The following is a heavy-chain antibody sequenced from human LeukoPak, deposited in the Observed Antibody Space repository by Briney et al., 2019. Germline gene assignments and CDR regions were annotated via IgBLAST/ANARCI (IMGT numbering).Heavy chain of an antibody. CDR2: IYYSGST. D-gene: IGHD2-2*01. J-gene: IGHJ4*02. CDR3: ARQLGYCSSTSCYADKVDY. Sequence: SETLSLTCTVSGVSISSSSYYWGWIRQPPGKGLEWIGSIYYSGSTYYNLSLKSRVTISVDTSKNQFSLKLSSVTAADTAVYYCARQLGYCSSTSCYADKVDYWGQGTLVTVSS. V-gene: IGHV4-39*01. CDR1: GVSISSSSYY.